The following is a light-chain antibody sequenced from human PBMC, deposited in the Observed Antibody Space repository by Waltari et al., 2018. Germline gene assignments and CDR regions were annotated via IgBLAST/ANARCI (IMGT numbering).Light chain of an antibody. Sequence: EIVLTQSPGTLSLSQGERATLSCRASQSVSRTLAWYQQKPGQAPRLLIYDASIRATGIPDRFSGSGSGTDFSLIISRLEPEDFAVYYCQKYGTLPATFGQGTKVEIK. CDR3: QKYGTLPAT. V-gene: IGKV3-20*01. CDR2: DAS. J-gene: IGKJ1*01. CDR1: QSVSRT.